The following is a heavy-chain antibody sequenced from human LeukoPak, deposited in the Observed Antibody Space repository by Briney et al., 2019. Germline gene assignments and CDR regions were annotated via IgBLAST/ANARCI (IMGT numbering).Heavy chain of an antibody. D-gene: IGHD5-18*01. CDR2: IIPILGIA. J-gene: IGHJ4*02. Sequence: SVKVSCKASGGTFSSYAISWVRQAPGQGLEWMGRIIPILGIANYAQKFQGRVTITADKSTSTAYMELSSLRSEDTAVYYCARDPYYLDTATNYWGQGTLVTVSS. CDR3: ARDPYYLDTATNY. V-gene: IGHV1-69*04. CDR1: GGTFSSYA.